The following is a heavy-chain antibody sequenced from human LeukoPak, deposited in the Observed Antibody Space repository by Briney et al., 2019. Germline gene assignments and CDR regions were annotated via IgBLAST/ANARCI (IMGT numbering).Heavy chain of an antibody. CDR3: ATDEAGRDYYYYYYMDV. CDR2: IIPIFGTA. J-gene: IGHJ6*03. CDR1: GGTFSSYA. V-gene: IGHV1-69*06. Sequence: SVKVSCKASGGTFSSYAISWVRQAPGQGLEWMGGIIPIFGTANYAQKFQGRVTITADKSTSTAYMELSSLRSGDTAVYYCATDEAGRDYYYYYYMDVWGKGTTVTVSS. D-gene: IGHD6-13*01.